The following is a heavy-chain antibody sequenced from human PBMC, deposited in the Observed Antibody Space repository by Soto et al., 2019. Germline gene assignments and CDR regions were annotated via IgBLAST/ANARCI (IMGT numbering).Heavy chain of an antibody. D-gene: IGHD2-21*02. CDR2: INAGNGKT. Sequence: ASVKVSCKASGYTFTNYSIHWVRQAPGQRLEWMGWINAGNGKTKYSQNFQGRVTITRDTSASIVYMELSSLRSEDTAVYYCARSIVVVTALDYWGQGTLVTV. J-gene: IGHJ4*02. CDR3: ARSIVVVTALDY. CDR1: GYTFTNYS. V-gene: IGHV1-3*01.